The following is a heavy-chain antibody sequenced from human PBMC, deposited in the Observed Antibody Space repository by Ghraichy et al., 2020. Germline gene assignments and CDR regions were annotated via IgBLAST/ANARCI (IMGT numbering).Heavy chain of an antibody. CDR1: GGSISSSNW. D-gene: IGHD2-2*01. CDR2: IYHSGST. J-gene: IGHJ3*02. V-gene: IGHV4-4*02. Sequence: SETLSLTCAVSGGSISSSNWWSWVRQPPGKGLEWIGEIYHSGSTNYNPSLKSRVTISVDKSKNQFSLKLSSGTAADTAGYYCARDCSSTSCYGAFDIWGQGTMVTVSS. CDR3: ARDCSSTSCYGAFDI.